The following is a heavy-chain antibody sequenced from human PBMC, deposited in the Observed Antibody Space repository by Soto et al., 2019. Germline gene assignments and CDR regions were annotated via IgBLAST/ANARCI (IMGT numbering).Heavy chain of an antibody. CDR3: ARQRAVAGPNQLDY. CDR2: IYYSGST. CDR1: GGSISSYY. Sequence: SETLSLTCTVSGGSISSYYWSWIRQPPGKGLEWIGYIYYSGSTNYNPSLKSQVTISVDTSKNQFSLKLSSVTAADTAVYYCARQRAVAGPNQLDYWGQGTLVTVSS. V-gene: IGHV4-59*01. D-gene: IGHD6-19*01. J-gene: IGHJ4*02.